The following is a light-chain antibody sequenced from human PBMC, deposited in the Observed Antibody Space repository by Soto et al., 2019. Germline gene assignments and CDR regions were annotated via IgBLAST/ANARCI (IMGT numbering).Light chain of an antibody. V-gene: IGKV1D-12*01. CDR1: ESVGNW. CDR3: QQDNSFPLS. CDR2: AAS. Sequence: DIQMTQSPSFVSASVGDRITITCRASESVGNWLAWYQQKPGKAPKLLIYAASTLQSGVPSRFSGTRSGTDFSLTVSSLQPEDFGTYYCQQDNSFPLSFGGGTKVEIK. J-gene: IGKJ4*01.